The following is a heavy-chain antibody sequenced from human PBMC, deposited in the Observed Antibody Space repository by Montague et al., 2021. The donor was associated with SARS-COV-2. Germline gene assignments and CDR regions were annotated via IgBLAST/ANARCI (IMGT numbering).Heavy chain of an antibody. J-gene: IGHJ4*02. Sequence: SETLSLTCTVSGGSISSYYWSWIRQPPGKGLEWIGYIYYSGSTNYNPSLKSRVTISVDTSKNQFSLKVRSVTAADTAVYYCARENTVTTFGGPYYIDSWGQGTLVTVSA. V-gene: IGHV4-59*01. D-gene: IGHD4-17*01. CDR3: ARENTVTTFGGPYYIDS. CDR2: IYYSGST. CDR1: GGSISSYY.